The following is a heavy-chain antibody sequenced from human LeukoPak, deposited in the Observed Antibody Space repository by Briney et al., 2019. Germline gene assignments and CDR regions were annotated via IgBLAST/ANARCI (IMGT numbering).Heavy chain of an antibody. J-gene: IGHJ3*02. CDR3: AKKDYDTCGHKHGFDI. D-gene: IGHD3-22*01. V-gene: IGHV1-2*02. CDR2: IDPHRGGT. CDR1: GYTFSDYY. Sequence: ASVKVSCKASGYTFSDYYMHWVRQAPGQGLEWMGWIDPHRGGTNYVEKFQGRGTMTRGTSTNTAQMELSKRRCDDTAVEYCAKKDYDTCGHKHGFDIWGQGTMVTVSS.